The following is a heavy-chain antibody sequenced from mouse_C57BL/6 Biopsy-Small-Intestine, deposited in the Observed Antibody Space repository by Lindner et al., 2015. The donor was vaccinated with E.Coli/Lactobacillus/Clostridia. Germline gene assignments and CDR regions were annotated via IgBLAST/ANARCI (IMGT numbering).Heavy chain of an antibody. D-gene: IGHD1-1*01. CDR3: TRYYYGFDY. CDR2: IDPEDGDT. Sequence: VQLQESGTELVRPGASVKLSCTASGFNIKDYYMHWVKQGPEQGLDWIGKIDPEDGDTEYAPKFQGKATMTADTSSNTAYLHLSSLTSEDTAFYYCTRYYYGFDYWGQGTTLTVSS. CDR1: GFNIKDYY. V-gene: IGHV14-1*01. J-gene: IGHJ2*01.